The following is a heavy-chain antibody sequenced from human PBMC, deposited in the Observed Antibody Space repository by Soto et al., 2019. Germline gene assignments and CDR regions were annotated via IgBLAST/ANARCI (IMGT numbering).Heavy chain of an antibody. CDR2: ISSDGSST. J-gene: IGHJ4*02. V-gene: IGHV3-74*01. Sequence: GGSLRLSCAASGFTFSSYWMHWVRQAPGKGLMWVSCISSDGSSTRYADSVKGRFTISRDNAKNTLYLQMNSLRAEDTAVYYCTRGAMGIITSPDYWGQGSLVTVSS. CDR1: GFTFSSYW. CDR3: TRGAMGIITSPDY. D-gene: IGHD3-10*01.